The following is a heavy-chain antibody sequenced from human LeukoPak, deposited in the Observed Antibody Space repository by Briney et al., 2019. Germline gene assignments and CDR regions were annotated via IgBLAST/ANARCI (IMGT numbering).Heavy chain of an antibody. CDR2: ISYDGSNK. CDR3: ARDLFPIFGVASPMDV. D-gene: IGHD3-3*01. V-gene: IGHV3-30-3*01. CDR1: GFTFSSYA. Sequence: PGRSLRLSCAASGFTFSSYAMHWVRQAPGKGLEWVAVISYDGSNKYYADSVKGRFTISRDNSKNTLYLQMNSLRAEDTAVYYCARDLFPIFGVASPMDVWGKGTTVTVSS. J-gene: IGHJ6*03.